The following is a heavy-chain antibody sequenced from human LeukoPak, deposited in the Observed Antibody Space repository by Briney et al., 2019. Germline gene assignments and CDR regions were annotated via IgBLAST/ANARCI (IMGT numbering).Heavy chain of an antibody. J-gene: IGHJ4*02. Sequence: SQTLSLTCAISGDSVSSNSATWNWIRQSPLRGLEWLGRTYYRSQWNNDYAASVKSRIDINPETSKNQFSLQLNSVTPEDTAVYYCARGRGSSADFDCWGQGTLVTVSS. CDR2: TYYRSQWNN. CDR3: ARGRGSSADFDC. D-gene: IGHD6-6*01. CDR1: GDSVSSNSAT. V-gene: IGHV6-1*01.